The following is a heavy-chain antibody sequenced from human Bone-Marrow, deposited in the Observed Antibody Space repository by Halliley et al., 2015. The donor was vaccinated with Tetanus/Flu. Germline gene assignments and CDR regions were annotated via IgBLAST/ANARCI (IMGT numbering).Heavy chain of an antibody. CDR3: ARHENDYSDSTKASLYGVDV. D-gene: IGHD3-16*01. Sequence: QLVQSGAEMKKPGESLRISCKGSGYSFTSCWISWVRQMPGKGLEWMARIDPDDSFINYSPSFQGHVTVSADKPISTAYLQWTSLEASDTAIYFCARHENDYSDSTKASLYGVDVWGQGTTVTVSS. CDR1: GYSFTSCW. V-gene: IGHV5-10-1*01. J-gene: IGHJ6*02. CDR2: IDPDDSFI.